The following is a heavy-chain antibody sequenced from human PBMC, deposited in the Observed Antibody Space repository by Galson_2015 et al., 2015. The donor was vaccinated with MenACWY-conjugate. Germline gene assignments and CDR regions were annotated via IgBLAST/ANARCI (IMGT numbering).Heavy chain of an antibody. J-gene: IGHJ4*02. CDR3: AREGREGFCSVGTCYFYDF. V-gene: IGHV3-23*01. CDR2: ISGGGTT. D-gene: IGHD2-15*01. CDR1: GFSFNTYA. Sequence: SLRLSCAASGFSFNTYAMNWVRQAPGKGLDWVSAISGGGTTYYAASVKGRFTISRDNSKNTLYLQMNSLRVEDTAVYYCAREGREGFCSVGTCYFYDFWGQGTLVTVSS.